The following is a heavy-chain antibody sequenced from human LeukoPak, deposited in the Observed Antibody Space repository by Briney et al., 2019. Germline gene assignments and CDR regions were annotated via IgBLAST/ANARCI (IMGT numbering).Heavy chain of an antibody. V-gene: IGHV3-33*01. CDR3: ASDSRLLGYCTNGVCYSGY. D-gene: IGHD2-8*01. CDR1: GFTFSSYG. CDR2: IWYDGSNK. J-gene: IGHJ4*02. Sequence: GGSLRLSCAASGFTFSSYGMHWVRQAPGKGLEWVAVIWYDGSNKYYADSVKGRFTISRDNSKNTLYLQMNSLRAEDTAVYYCASDSRLLGYCTNGVCYSGYWGQGTLVTVSS.